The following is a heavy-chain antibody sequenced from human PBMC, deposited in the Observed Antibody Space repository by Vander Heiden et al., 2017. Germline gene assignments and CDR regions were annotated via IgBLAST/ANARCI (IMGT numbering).Heavy chain of an antibody. V-gene: IGHV3-9*01. CDR1: GFTFDDYA. Sequence: DVQLVESGGGLVQPGRSLRLSCAASGFTFDDYAMHWVRQAPGKGLEWVLGISWNSGSIGYADSVKGRFTISRDNAKNSLYLQMNSLRAEDTALYYCAKGGGSGYYYYGMDVWGQGITVTVSS. J-gene: IGHJ6*02. CDR2: ISWNSGSI. CDR3: AKGGGSGYYYYGMDV. D-gene: IGHD6-19*01.